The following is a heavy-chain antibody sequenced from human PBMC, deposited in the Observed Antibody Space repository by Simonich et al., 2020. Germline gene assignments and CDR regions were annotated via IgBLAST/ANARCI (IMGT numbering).Heavy chain of an antibody. CDR3: ARTYGGSYYYFDY. J-gene: IGHJ4*02. V-gene: IGHV1-8*03. CDR1: GYTFTSYE. CDR2: MNPTSGNT. D-gene: IGHD1-26*01. Sequence: QVQLVQSGAEVKKPGASVKVSCKASGYTFTSYEINWVRQATGQGLELMGWMNPTSGNTGYAQKFQGRVTITRNTSISTAYMELSSLRSEDTAVYYCARTYGGSYYYFDYWGQGTLVTVSS.